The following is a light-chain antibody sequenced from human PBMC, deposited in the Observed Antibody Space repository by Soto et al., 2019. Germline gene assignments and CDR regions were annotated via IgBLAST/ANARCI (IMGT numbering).Light chain of an antibody. Sequence: QSALTQPASVSGSPGQSITISCTGTSSDVGGYNYVSWYQQYPGKAPKLIISDVNSRPSGVSNRFAGSKSANTASLTISGLQAADEADYYCTAYTSRSTDVFGTGTKLTVL. V-gene: IGLV2-14*01. CDR2: DVN. CDR3: TAYTSRSTDV. CDR1: SSDVGGYNY. J-gene: IGLJ1*01.